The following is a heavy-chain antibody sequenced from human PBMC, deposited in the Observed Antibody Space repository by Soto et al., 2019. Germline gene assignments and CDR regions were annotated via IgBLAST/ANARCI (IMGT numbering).Heavy chain of an antibody. Sequence: EVQLVESGGGLVQPGGSLRLSCAASGFTFSSYSMNWVRQAPGKGLEWVSYISSSSSYIYYADSVKGRFTISRDNAKNSLYLQMNSLRAEDTAVYYCARGEQLADYWGQGTLVTVSS. D-gene: IGHD1-1*01. V-gene: IGHV3-21*05. CDR3: ARGEQLADY. J-gene: IGHJ4*02. CDR2: ISSSSSYI. CDR1: GFTFSSYS.